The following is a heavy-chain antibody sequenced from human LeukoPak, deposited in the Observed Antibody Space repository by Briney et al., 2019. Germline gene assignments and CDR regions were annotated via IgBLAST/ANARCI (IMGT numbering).Heavy chain of an antibody. V-gene: IGHV4-59*01. Sequence: SETLSLTCTVSGGSISGYYYSWIRQPPGKGLEWIGYIYYSGSTNYNPSLKSRVAISVDTSKKQFSLKLSSVTAPDTALYYCARGVAASRHGLWGQGTLVTVSS. D-gene: IGHD6-13*01. CDR2: IYYSGST. CDR3: ARGVAASRHGL. CDR1: GGSISGYY. J-gene: IGHJ4*02.